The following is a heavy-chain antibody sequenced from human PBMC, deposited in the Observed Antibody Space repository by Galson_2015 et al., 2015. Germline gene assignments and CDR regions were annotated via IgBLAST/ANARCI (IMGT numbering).Heavy chain of an antibody. CDR1: GGTFSSYA. D-gene: IGHD3-9*01. V-gene: IGHV1-69*01. CDR3: ASLTQNWFDP. Sequence: CKASGGTFSSYAISWVRQAPGQGLEWMGGIIPIFGTANYAQKFQGRVTITADESTSTVYMELSSLRSEDTAVYYCASLTQNWFDPWGQGTLVTVSS. J-gene: IGHJ5*02. CDR2: IIPIFGTA.